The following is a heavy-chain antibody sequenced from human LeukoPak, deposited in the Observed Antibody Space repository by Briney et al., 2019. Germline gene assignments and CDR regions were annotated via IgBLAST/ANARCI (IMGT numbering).Heavy chain of an antibody. V-gene: IGHV4-59*11. D-gene: IGHD6-6*01. CDR2: IYHSGTT. CDR1: GGSLSDHS. Sequence: PSETLSVTCGVSGGSLSDHSWNWIRQPTGKGLEWIGDIYHSGTTNYNPSLKSRVTISVDTSNNQFSLKLSSVTAADAAVYYCARKYSSSSGNWFDPWGQGTLVTVSS. CDR3: ARKYSSSSGNWFDP. J-gene: IGHJ5*02.